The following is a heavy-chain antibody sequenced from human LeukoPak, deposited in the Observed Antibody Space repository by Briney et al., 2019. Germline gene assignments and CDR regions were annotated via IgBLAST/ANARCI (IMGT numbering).Heavy chain of an antibody. J-gene: IGHJ4*02. CDR3: ARDQYRGSYEPFDY. V-gene: IGHV4-38-2*02. D-gene: IGHD1-26*01. CDR2: IFHSGST. CDR1: GYSISSSYY. Sequence: TSETLSLTCTVSGYSISSSYYWGWIRQPPGKGLEWIGSIFHSGSTYYNPSLKSRVTISVDTSKNQFSLKLSSVTAADTALYYCARDQYRGSYEPFDYWGQGTLVTVSS.